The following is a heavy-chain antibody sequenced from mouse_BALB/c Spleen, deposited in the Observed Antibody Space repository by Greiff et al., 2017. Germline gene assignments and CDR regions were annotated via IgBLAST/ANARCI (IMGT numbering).Heavy chain of an antibody. CDR2: IYPGDGDT. CDR3: ARRGPTGTDY. J-gene: IGHJ2*01. V-gene: IGHV1-87*01. CDR1: GYTFTSYW. D-gene: IGHD4-1*02. Sequence: VQLQQSAAELARPGASVKMSCKASGYTFTSYWMQWVKQRPGQGLEWIGAIYPGDGDTRYTQKFKGKATLTADKSSSTAYMQLSSLASEDSAVYYCARRGPTGTDYWGQGTTLTVSS.